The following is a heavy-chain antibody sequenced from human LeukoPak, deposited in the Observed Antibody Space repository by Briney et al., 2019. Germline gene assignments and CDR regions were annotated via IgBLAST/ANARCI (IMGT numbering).Heavy chain of an antibody. D-gene: IGHD4-17*01. V-gene: IGHV3-30*02. Sequence: PGGSLRLSCAASGFTFNSYGMHWVRQAPGKGLDWVAFIRYDGINKYYADSVKGRFTISRDNSKNTLYLQMNSLRAEDTAVYYCAKLKIRTVTTRRNWFDPWGQGTLVTVSS. CDR2: IRYDGINK. CDR3: AKLKIRTVTTRRNWFDP. J-gene: IGHJ5*02. CDR1: GFTFNSYG.